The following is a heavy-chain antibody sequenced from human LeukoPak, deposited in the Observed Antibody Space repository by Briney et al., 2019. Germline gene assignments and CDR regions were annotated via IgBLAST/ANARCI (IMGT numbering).Heavy chain of an antibody. D-gene: IGHD3-22*01. J-gene: IGHJ4*02. CDR1: GFTFSSYW. CDR2: IKQDGSEK. V-gene: IGHV3-7*01. CDR3: ARPQVYYYDSIDFDY. Sequence: PGGSLRLSCAASGFTFSSYWMSWVRQAPGKGLEWVANIKQDGSEKYYVDSVKGRFTISRDNAKNSLYLQMNSLRAEDTAVYYCARPQVYYYDSIDFDYWGQGTLVTVSS.